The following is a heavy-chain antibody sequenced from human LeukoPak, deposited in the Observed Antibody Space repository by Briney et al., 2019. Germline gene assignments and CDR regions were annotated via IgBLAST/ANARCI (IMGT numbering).Heavy chain of an antibody. J-gene: IGHJ5*02. CDR2: INGDGSTT. V-gene: IGHV3-74*01. Sequence: PGGSLRLSCAASGFTFSNYWMSWVRQAPGKGLVWVSRINGDGSTTTYVDSVKGRFTISRDNAKNTVYLQMNSLRVDDTAVYYCATVRSGSWDWFDPWGQGTLVTVSS. CDR3: ATVRSGSWDWFDP. D-gene: IGHD3-10*01. CDR1: GFTFSNYW.